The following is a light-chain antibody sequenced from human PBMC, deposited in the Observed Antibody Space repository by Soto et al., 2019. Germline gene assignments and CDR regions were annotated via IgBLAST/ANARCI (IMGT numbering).Light chain of an antibody. Sequence: QSALTQPASVSGSPGQSITISCTGTSRDVGGYDYVSWYQHHPGKAPKLMIYEVSSRPSGVSDRFSGSKSGNTASLTISGLQTEDEADYYCSSYPSRRNPYVFGPGTKVTVL. V-gene: IGLV2-14*01. CDR2: EVS. CDR1: SRDVGGYDY. J-gene: IGLJ1*01. CDR3: SSYPSRRNPYV.